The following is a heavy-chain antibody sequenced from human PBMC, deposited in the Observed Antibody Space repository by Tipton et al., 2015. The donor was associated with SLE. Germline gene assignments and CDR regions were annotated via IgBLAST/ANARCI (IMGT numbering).Heavy chain of an antibody. Sequence: SLRLSCAASGFTFSSYGMHWVRQAPGKGLEWVAVIWYDGSNKYYADSVKGRFTISRDNSKNTLYLQMNSLRAEDTAVYYCARERDAALGFDYWGQGTLVTVSS. J-gene: IGHJ4*02. D-gene: IGHD6-13*01. CDR1: GFTFSSYG. V-gene: IGHV3-33*01. CDR3: ARERDAALGFDY. CDR2: IWYDGSNK.